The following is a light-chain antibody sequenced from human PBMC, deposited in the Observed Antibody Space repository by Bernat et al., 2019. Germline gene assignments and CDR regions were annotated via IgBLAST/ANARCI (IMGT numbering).Light chain of an antibody. CDR2: SDS. V-gene: IGLV3-21*04. CDR1: NIGYKS. Sequence: YVLTQPPSVSGAPGETASVSCEGDNIGYKSVHWYQQKPGQAPVLLIYSDSARPSGIPERFSGSNSGNTATLTINRVESGDEADYYCKVWDGATAHFVFGTGTHVTVL. J-gene: IGLJ1*01. CDR3: KVWDGATAHFV.